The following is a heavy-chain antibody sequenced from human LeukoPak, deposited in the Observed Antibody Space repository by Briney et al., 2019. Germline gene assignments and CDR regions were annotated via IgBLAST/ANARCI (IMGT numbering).Heavy chain of an antibody. CDR3: ARDGGIAAAPRDNWFDP. CDR1: GFTFRSYE. J-gene: IGHJ5*02. D-gene: IGHD6-13*01. Sequence: GGSLRLSCAASGFTFRSYEMNWVRQAPGKGLEWVSYISSSGSTIYYADSVKGRFTISRDNAKNSLYLQMNSLRAEDTAVYYCARDGGIAAAPRDNWFDPWGQGTLVTVSS. CDR2: ISSSGSTI. V-gene: IGHV3-48*03.